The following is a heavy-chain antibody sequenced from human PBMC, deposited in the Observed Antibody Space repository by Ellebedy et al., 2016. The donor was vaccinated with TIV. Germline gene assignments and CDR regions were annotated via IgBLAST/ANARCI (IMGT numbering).Heavy chain of an antibody. J-gene: IGHJ6*02. Sequence: GGSLRLSXAASGFTFSDYYMTWIRQAPGKGLEWLSYISNSGSVMYYADSVKGRFTISRDNAENSLHLQMNSLRAEDTAVYYCAKPIGQMTQFQHTMDVWGQGTTVTVSS. V-gene: IGHV3-11*01. CDR2: ISNSGSVM. CDR1: GFTFSDYY. D-gene: IGHD2-21*01. CDR3: AKPIGQMTQFQHTMDV.